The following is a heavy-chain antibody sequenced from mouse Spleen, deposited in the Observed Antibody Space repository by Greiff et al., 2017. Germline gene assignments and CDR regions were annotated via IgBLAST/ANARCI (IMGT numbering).Heavy chain of an antibody. CDR1: GYTFTSYW. CDR2: IDPSDSYT. D-gene: IGHD2-1*01. CDR3: ARRRGGNYEDAMDY. Sequence: QVQLQQSGAELVKPGASVKLSCKASGYTFTSYWMQWVKQRPGQGLEWIGEIDPSDSYTNYNQKFKGKATLTVDTSSSTAYMQLSSLTSEDSAVYYCARRRGGNYEDAMDYWGQGTSVTVSS. J-gene: IGHJ4*01. V-gene: IGHV1-50*01.